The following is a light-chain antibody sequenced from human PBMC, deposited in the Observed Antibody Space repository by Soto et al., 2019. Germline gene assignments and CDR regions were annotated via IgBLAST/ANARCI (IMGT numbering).Light chain of an antibody. Sequence: SMLTQSQATLSFPTGEIAPLSSRASQSVSSYLAWYQQKPGQAPRLRIYDASNSATGIPARFSGSGSGTDFTLTISSLGPEDYAVYVCQQRRNWRSPTFGGGTKV. V-gene: IGKV3-11*01. CDR3: QQRRNWRSPT. CDR1: QSVSSY. CDR2: DAS. J-gene: IGKJ4*01.